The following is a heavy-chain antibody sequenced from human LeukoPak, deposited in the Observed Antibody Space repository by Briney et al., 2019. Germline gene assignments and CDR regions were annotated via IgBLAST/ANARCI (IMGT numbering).Heavy chain of an antibody. CDR3: AKSSYYDASGYYREYYFDY. Sequence: VHPGGSLRLSCVPSGFSFSNYAMSWVRQAPGKGLEWVSSISGSGGSTHYADFVKGRFTISRDKTKNTLYLQMNSLRAEDTAVYYCAKSSYYDASGYYREYYFDYWGQGTLVTVSS. CDR2: ISGSGGST. D-gene: IGHD3-22*01. J-gene: IGHJ4*02. V-gene: IGHV3-23*01. CDR1: GFSFSNYA.